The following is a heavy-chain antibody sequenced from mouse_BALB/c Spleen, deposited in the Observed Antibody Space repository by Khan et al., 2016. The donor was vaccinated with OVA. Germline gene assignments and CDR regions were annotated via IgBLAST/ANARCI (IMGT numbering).Heavy chain of an antibody. CDR2: ISSGGSYT. CDR3: ARLAYYYGSEGFAY. D-gene: IGHD1-1*01. CDR1: GFTFSTYG. Sequence: EVELVESGGDLVKPGGSLKLSCAASGFTFSTYGMSWVRQTPDKRLEWVATISSGGSYTYYPHSVKGRFTISRDNAKNTLYLQMSSLKSEDTAMYYCARLAYYYGSEGFAYWGQGTLVTVSA. V-gene: IGHV5-6*01. J-gene: IGHJ3*01.